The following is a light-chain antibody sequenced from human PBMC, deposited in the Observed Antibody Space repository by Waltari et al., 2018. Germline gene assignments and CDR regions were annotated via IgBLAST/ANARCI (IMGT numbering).Light chain of an antibody. J-gene: IGKJ5*01. Sequence: DIQMTQSPSSLSASVGDRVTITCQASRDINIYLNWYQQKPGKAPNLLIYEASKLETGVPSRFSGSGSGTDFTFTISSLQPEDIATYYCQQYDNLPLTFGQGTRLEIK. CDR1: RDINIY. CDR2: EAS. V-gene: IGKV1-33*01. CDR3: QQYDNLPLT.